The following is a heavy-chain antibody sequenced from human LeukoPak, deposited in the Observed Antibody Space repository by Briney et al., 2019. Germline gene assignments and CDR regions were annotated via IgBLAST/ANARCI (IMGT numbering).Heavy chain of an antibody. CDR2: INPNSGGT. D-gene: IGHD3/OR15-3a*01. V-gene: IGHV1-2*02. CDR1: GYTFTGYY. Sequence: ASEKVSCKASGYTFTGYYMHWVRQAPGQGLEWMGWINPNSGGTNYAQKFQGRVTMPRDTSISTAYMELSRLRSDDTAVYYCASLGHPRTSHLNYYMDVWGKGTTVTVSS. J-gene: IGHJ6*03. CDR3: ASLGHPRTSHLNYYMDV.